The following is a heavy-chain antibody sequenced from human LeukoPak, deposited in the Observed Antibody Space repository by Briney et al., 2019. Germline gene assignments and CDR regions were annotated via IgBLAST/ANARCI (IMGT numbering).Heavy chain of an antibody. J-gene: IGHJ3*02. V-gene: IGHV1-2*02. CDR2: IYPNSGGT. D-gene: IGHD2-15*01. Sequence: ASVKVSCKASGYTFTGYYMHWVRQAPGQGLEWMGWIYPNSGGTNYAQKFQGRVTMTRDTSISTAYMELSRLRSDDTAVYYCARNIVVVVAAKGRDAFDIWGQGTMVTVSS. CDR3: ARNIVVVVAAKGRDAFDI. CDR1: GYTFTGYY.